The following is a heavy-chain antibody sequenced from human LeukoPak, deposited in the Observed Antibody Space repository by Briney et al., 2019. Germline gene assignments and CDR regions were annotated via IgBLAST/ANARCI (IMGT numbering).Heavy chain of an antibody. CDR3: AKSPSGDRYYFDY. V-gene: IGHV3-23*01. Sequence: GGSLRLSCAASGFTFSSYAMSWVLQAPGKGLEWVSAIRGSGGSTYYADSVKGRFTISRDNSKNTLYLQMNSLRAEDTAVYYCAKSPSGDRYYFDYSGQGTLVTVSS. D-gene: IGHD4-17*01. CDR1: GFTFSSYA. CDR2: IRGSGGST. J-gene: IGHJ4*02.